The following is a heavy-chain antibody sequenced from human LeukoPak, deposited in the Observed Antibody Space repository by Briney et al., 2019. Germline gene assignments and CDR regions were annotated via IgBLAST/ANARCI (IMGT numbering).Heavy chain of an antibody. Sequence: SQTLSLICAISGDSVSSNSAAWNWIRQSPSRGLEWLGRTYYRSKWYNDYAVSVKSRITINPDTSKNRFSLQLNSVTPEDTAVYYCARAEGYGRNNRYFDYWGQGTLVTVSS. V-gene: IGHV6-1*01. J-gene: IGHJ4*02. CDR1: GDSVSSNSAA. D-gene: IGHD5-12*01. CDR2: TYYRSKWYN. CDR3: ARAEGYGRNNRYFDY.